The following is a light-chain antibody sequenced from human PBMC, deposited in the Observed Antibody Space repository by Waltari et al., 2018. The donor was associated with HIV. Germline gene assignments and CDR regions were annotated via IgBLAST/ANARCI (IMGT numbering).Light chain of an antibody. CDR3: CSYAGIYTYVK. Sequence: QSALTQSRSVSGSPGQSVSISCTGTSSDVGGYNYVSWYQQHPDKAPKLMIYDVSQRPSGVPDRFSGSKSGNTASLTISGLQAEDEADYYCCSYAGIYTYVKFGGGTKLTVL. CDR2: DVS. V-gene: IGLV2-11*01. J-gene: IGLJ2*01. CDR1: SSDVGGYNY.